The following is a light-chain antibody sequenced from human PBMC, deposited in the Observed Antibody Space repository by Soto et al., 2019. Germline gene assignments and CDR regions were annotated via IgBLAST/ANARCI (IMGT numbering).Light chain of an antibody. J-gene: IGKJ1*01. V-gene: IGKV3-20*01. CDR3: QQYGSSPGT. CDR1: QSVSRY. Sequence: EIVLTQSPVTLSLSPGERATLSCRASQSVSRYLAWYQQKPDQAPRLLIYDAFSRATGIPARFSGSGSGTDFALTISRVEPQDIAVYFCQQYGSSPGTFGQGTKVDIK. CDR2: DAF.